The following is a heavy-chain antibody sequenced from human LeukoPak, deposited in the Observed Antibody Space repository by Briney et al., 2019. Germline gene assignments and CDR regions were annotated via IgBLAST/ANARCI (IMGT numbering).Heavy chain of an antibody. D-gene: IGHD2-2*01. V-gene: IGHV3-21*01. CDR3: ARAVVVPGYYYMDV. CDR1: GFTFSSYS. J-gene: IGHJ6*03. CDR2: ISSSSSNI. Sequence: PGGSLRLSCAPSGFTFSSYSMNWVRQAPGKGLEWVSSISSSSSNIYYADSVKGRFTISRDNAKNSLYLQMNSLRAEDTAVYYCARAVVVPGYYYMDVWGKGTTVTVSS.